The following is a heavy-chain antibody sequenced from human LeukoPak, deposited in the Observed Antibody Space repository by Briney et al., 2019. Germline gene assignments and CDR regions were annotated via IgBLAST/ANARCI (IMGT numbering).Heavy chain of an antibody. V-gene: IGHV6-1*01. D-gene: IGHD3-10*01. CDR2: TYYRSKWYN. Sequence: SQTLSLTCAISGDSVSSNSAAWNWIRQSPSRGLEWLGRTYYRSKWYNDYAVSVKSRITINPDTSKNQFSPQLNSVTPEDTAVYYCARAKKGLLWFGRGNWFDPWGQGTLVTVSS. CDR1: GDSVSSNSAA. CDR3: ARAKKGLLWFGRGNWFDP. J-gene: IGHJ5*02.